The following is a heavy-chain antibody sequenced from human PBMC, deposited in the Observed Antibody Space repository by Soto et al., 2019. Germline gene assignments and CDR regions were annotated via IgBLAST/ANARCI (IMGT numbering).Heavy chain of an antibody. CDR2: VSASDNT. CDR3: AKPRAGGSGWYF. D-gene: IGHD6-19*01. V-gene: IGHV3-23*01. Sequence: DVQLLESGGGLVQPGGSLSLSCAGSGFTFSSYALTWFRQPPGKGLEWVSTVSASDNTYYADYVKGRFAISRDNSKNTLYLQMNDLRVEDTATYYCAKPRAGGSGWYFWGQGTLVTVSS. CDR1: GFTFSSYA. J-gene: IGHJ4*02.